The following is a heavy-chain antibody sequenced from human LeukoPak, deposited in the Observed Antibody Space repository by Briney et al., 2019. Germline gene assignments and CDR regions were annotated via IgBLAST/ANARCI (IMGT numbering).Heavy chain of an antibody. CDR3: ARRLGYTAMVTRFDP. J-gene: IGHJ5*02. V-gene: IGHV1-8*02. Sequence: ASVKVSCXASGYTFTGYYMHWVRQAPGQGLEWMGWINPNNGNADYAQRFQGRVTMTRDTAISTVYMELSSLTYEDTAVYYCARRLGYTAMVTRFDPWGQGTLVTVSS. CDR2: INPNNGNA. D-gene: IGHD5-18*01. CDR1: GYTFTGYY.